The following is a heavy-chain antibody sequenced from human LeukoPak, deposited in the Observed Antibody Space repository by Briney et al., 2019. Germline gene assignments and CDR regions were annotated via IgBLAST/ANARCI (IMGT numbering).Heavy chain of an antibody. Sequence: GGSLRLSCAASGFTFSSYSMNWVRQAPGKGLEWVSSISSSSSYIYYADSVKGRFTISRDNAKNSLYLQMNSLRAEETALYYCARDSTGYGYEEWNWGQGTLVTVSS. J-gene: IGHJ4*02. CDR1: GFTFSSYS. CDR2: ISSSSSYI. D-gene: IGHD5-18*01. V-gene: IGHV3-21*06. CDR3: ARDSTGYGYEEWN.